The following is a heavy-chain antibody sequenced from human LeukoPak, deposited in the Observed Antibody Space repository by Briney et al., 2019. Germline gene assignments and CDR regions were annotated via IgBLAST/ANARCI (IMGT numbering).Heavy chain of an antibody. D-gene: IGHD6-13*01. CDR2: IYYSGST. J-gene: IGHJ5*02. V-gene: IGHV4-39*01. Sequence: PSETLSLTCTVSGGSINSSSYYWGWIRQPPGKGLEWIGTIYYSGSTYYNPSLKSRVTISVDTSKNQFSLKLSSVTAADTAVYYCARHSGYSSDWFDPWGQGTLVTVSS. CDR1: GGSINSSSYY. CDR3: ARHSGYSSDWFDP.